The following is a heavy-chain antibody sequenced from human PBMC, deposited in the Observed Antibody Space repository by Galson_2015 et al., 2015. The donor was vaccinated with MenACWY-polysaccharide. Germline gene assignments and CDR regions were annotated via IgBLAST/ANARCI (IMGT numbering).Heavy chain of an antibody. V-gene: IGHV1-18*01. D-gene: IGHD3-22*01. CDR3: ARDHYYYDSSGLGG. CDR2: ISAYNGNT. Sequence: SVKVSCKASGCTFTSYGISWVRQAPGQGLEWMGWISAYNGNTNYAQKLQGRVTMTTDTSTSTAYMELRSLRSDDTAVYYCARDHYYYDSSGLGGWGQGTLVTVSS. J-gene: IGHJ4*02. CDR1: GCTFTSYG.